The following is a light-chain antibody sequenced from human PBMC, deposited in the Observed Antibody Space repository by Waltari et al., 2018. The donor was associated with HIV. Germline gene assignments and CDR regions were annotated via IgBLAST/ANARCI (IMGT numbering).Light chain of an antibody. CDR3: ASWDTSLNAWV. CDR2: NNT. V-gene: IGLV1-44*01. Sequence: QSVLTQPPSASETPGPRVTISCSGSPSNIETNTVSWYQQFAGTAPKLLFYNNTQRASGVPARFSGSKSGTSASLAIDGLQSDDEALYYCASWDTSLNAWVFGGGTTLTVL. J-gene: IGLJ3*02. CDR1: PSNIETNT.